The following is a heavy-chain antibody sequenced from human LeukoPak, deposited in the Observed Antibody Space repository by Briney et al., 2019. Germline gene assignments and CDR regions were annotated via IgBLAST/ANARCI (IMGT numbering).Heavy chain of an antibody. CDR2: IWYDGSNK. Sequence: GGSLRLSCAASGFTFSSCGMHWVRQAPGKGLEWVAVIWYDGSNKYYADSVKGRFTISRDNSKNTLYLQMNSLRAEDTAVYYCARDSEMATISYFDYWGQGTLVTVSS. CDR1: GFTFSSCG. J-gene: IGHJ4*02. CDR3: ARDSEMATISYFDY. D-gene: IGHD5-24*01. V-gene: IGHV3-33*08.